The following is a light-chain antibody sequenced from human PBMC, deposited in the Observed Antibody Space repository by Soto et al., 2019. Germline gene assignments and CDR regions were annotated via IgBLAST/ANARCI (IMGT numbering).Light chain of an antibody. CDR1: SSNIGAGYD. CDR2: GNS. J-gene: IGLJ1*01. CDR3: QSYDSSLSALYA. V-gene: IGLV1-40*01. Sequence: QSVLTQPPSVSGAPGQRVTISCTGSSSNIGAGYDVHWYQQLPGTAPKLLIYGNSNRPSGVPDRFSGSKSGTSASLAITGLQAEDEADYYCQSYDSSLSALYAFGTGTKLTAL.